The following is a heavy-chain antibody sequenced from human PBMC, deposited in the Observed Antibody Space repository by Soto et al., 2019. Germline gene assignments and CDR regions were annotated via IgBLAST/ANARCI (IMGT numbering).Heavy chain of an antibody. CDR3: AKGPQLDYYGSGSYSDS. J-gene: IGHJ5*01. CDR2: ISGTGNNR. D-gene: IGHD3-10*01. V-gene: IGHV3-23*01. CDR1: GFTFNNYA. Sequence: GGSLRLSCAASGFTFNNYAMSWVRQAPGKGLEWVSSISGTGNNRYYADSVKGRFTISRDNSKNTLFLQMNSLRAEDTAVYYCAKGPQLDYYGSGSYSDSWGQGTLVTVSS.